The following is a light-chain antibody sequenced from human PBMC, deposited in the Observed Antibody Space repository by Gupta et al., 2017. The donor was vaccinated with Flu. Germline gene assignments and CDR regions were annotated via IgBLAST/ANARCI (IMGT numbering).Light chain of an antibody. Sequence: VAISCTRSSGTIGGYYVQWYHQRPARSPPLLMVYDKDRPSGVPPRFSCATDCASTSAFTTTSGQEAEDDAYYYYPYYDSDSHVVFGGGTKLTVL. V-gene: IGLV6-57*01. CDR2: YDK. CDR3: PYYDSDSHVV. CDR1: SGTIGGYY. J-gene: IGLJ2*01.